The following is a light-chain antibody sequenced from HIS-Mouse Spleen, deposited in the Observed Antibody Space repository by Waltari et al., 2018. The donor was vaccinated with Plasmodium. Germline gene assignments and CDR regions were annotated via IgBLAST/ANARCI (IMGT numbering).Light chain of an antibody. CDR1: SSAVGSYNL. J-gene: IGLJ2*01. CDR3: CSYAGSSTFVV. CDR2: EGS. Sequence: QSALTQPASVSGSPGQSITISCTGTSSAVGSYNLVPWYQQHPGKAPKLMIYEGSQRPSGVSNRFSGSKSGNTASLTISGLQAEDEADYYCCSYAGSSTFVVFGGGTKLTVL. V-gene: IGLV2-23*03.